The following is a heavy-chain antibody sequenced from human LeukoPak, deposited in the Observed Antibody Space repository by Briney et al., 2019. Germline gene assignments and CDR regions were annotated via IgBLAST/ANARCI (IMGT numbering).Heavy chain of an antibody. CDR2: IYPGDSDT. CDR3: ARTAYYYGSGSGFDY. Sequence: GESLKISCKGSGYSFTSYWIGWARQMPGKGLEWRGIIYPGDSDTRYSPSFQGQVTISADKSISTAYLQWSSLKASDTAMYYCARTAYYYGSGSGFDYWGQGTLVTVSS. J-gene: IGHJ4*02. CDR1: GYSFTSYW. V-gene: IGHV5-51*01. D-gene: IGHD3-10*01.